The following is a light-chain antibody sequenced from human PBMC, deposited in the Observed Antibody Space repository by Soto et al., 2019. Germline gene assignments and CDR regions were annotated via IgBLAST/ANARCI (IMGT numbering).Light chain of an antibody. CDR1: SSDVGGYNN. J-gene: IGLJ1*01. Sequence: QSALTQPASVSGSPGQSITISCTGTSSDVGGYNNVSWYQQHPGRAPKLMIFDVRNRPSGVSNRFSGFKSGNTASLTISGLQAEDEADYYCSSYASTSTYVFGTGTKVTVL. CDR2: DVR. CDR3: SSYASTSTYV. V-gene: IGLV2-14*01.